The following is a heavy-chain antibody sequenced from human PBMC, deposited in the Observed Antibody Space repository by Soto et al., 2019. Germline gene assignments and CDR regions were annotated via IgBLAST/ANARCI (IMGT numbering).Heavy chain of an antibody. CDR3: ARDPIPSTIFGVVITDYYYYGMDV. CDR1: GFTFSSYS. V-gene: IGHV3-48*02. CDR2: ISSSSSTI. D-gene: IGHD3-3*01. Sequence: EVQLVESGGGLVQPGGSLRLSCAASGFTFSSYSMNWVRQAPGKGLEWVPYISSSSSTIYYADSVKGRFTISRDNAKNSLYLQMNSLRDEDTAVYYCARDPIPSTIFGVVITDYYYYGMDVWGQGTTVTVSS. J-gene: IGHJ6*02.